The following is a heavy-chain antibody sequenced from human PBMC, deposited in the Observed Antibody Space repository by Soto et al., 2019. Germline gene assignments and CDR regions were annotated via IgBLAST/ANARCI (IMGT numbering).Heavy chain of an antibody. CDR1: GYNFIDYY. J-gene: IGHJ4*02. CDR3: ARPPGYISDWYYFDL. CDR2: ISPKSGGT. Sequence: QVQLVQSGAEVKKPGASVKVSCEASGYNFIDYYIHWVRQAPGQGFEWVGRISPKSGGTNSAQKSEGRVTMTWDTSLNTAYMELSSLKSDDTAVYYCARPPGYISDWYYFDLWGQGTRVTVSS. V-gene: IGHV1-2*02. D-gene: IGHD3-9*01.